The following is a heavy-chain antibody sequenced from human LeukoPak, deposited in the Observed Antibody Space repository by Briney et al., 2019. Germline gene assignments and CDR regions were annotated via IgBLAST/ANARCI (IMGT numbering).Heavy chain of an antibody. CDR3: ARDLRYDSSGDYPDSIDY. V-gene: IGHV3-23*01. CDR2: ISGSGGST. J-gene: IGHJ4*02. Sequence: PGGSLRLSCAASGFTFSSYAMSWVRQAPGKGLEWVSAISGSGGSTYYADSVKGRFTISRDNSKNTLYLQMNSLRAEDMAVYYCARDLRYDSSGDYPDSIDYWGQGTLVTVSS. CDR1: GFTFSSYA. D-gene: IGHD3-22*01.